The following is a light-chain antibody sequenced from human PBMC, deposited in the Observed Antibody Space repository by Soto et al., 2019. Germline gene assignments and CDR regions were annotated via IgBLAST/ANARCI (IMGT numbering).Light chain of an antibody. CDR2: DVS. V-gene: IGLV2-11*01. J-gene: IGLJ1*01. CDR1: SSDVGGYSY. CDR3: CSYAGSYSYV. Sequence: QSVLTQPRSVSGSPGQSVTISSTGTSSDVGGYSYVSWYQEQPGKAPKLMIYDVSKRPSGVPGRFSGSKSGNTASLTISGLQAEDEADYYCCSYAGSYSYVFGSGTKVTVL.